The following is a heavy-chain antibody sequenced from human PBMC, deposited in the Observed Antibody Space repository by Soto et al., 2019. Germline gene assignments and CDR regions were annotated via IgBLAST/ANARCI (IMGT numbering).Heavy chain of an antibody. V-gene: IGHV3-30*18. CDR3: AKGGRQWLVTSDFNY. D-gene: IGHD6-19*01. CDR1: GFTFSDYA. J-gene: IGHJ4*02. Sequence: VQLVESGGGVVQPGRSLRLSCAASGFTFSDYAMHWVRQAPGKGLEWVAVVSHDGRNTHYADSVKGRFTISRDSSKNTVSLEMTSMRAEDTAVYYCAKGGRQWLVTSDFNYWGQGDLVTVS. CDR2: VSHDGRNT.